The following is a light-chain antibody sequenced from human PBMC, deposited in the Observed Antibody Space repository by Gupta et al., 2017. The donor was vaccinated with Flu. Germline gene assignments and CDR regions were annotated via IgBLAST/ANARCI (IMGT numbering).Light chain of an antibody. CDR3: QQLNSYPRT. V-gene: IGKV1-9*01. Sequence: PSFMSASVGDRVTITCRASQGISNYLAWYQQKPGKPPNLLIYAASTVQSGVPSRFSGSGSGPVFTLTISSLQPEDFATYYCQQLNSYPRTFGQGTKVEIK. CDR1: QGISNY. J-gene: IGKJ1*01. CDR2: AAS.